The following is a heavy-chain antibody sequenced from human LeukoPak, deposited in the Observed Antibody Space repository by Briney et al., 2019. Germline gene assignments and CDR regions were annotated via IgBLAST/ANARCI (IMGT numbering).Heavy chain of an antibody. Sequence: GRSLRLSCAASGFTFSSYAMHWVRQAPGKGLEWVAVISYDGSNKYYADSVKGRFTISRDNSKNTLYLQMNSLRAEDTAVYYCARGARVLRYFDWLSGAHYYFDYWGQGTLVTVSS. D-gene: IGHD3-9*01. J-gene: IGHJ4*02. V-gene: IGHV3-30*04. CDR3: ARGARVLRYFDWLSGAHYYFDY. CDR2: ISYDGSNK. CDR1: GFTFSSYA.